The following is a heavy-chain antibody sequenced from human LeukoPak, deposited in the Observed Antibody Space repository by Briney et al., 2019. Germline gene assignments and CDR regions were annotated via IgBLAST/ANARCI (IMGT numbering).Heavy chain of an antibody. CDR1: GFTFSSYS. CDR3: ARDSSQLAPLDY. Sequence: GGSLRLSCAASGFTFSSYSMNWVRQAPGKGLEWVSSISSSSSYIYYADSVKGRFTISRGNARNSLYLQMNSLRAEDTAVYYCARDSSQLAPLDYWGQGTLVTVSS. V-gene: IGHV3-21*01. D-gene: IGHD6-13*01. CDR2: ISSSSSYI. J-gene: IGHJ4*02.